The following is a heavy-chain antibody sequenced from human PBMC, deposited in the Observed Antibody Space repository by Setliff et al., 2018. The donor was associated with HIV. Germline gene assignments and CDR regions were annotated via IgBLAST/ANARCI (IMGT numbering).Heavy chain of an antibody. CDR1: GGSISSYY. CDR2: IYYSGST. V-gene: IGHV4-59*01. CDR3: ARGVVALAGKYYYYYMEV. J-gene: IGHJ6*03. D-gene: IGHD6-19*01. Sequence: SETLSLTCTVSGGSISSYYWSWIRQPPGKGLEWIGYIYYSGSTNDNPSLKSRVTISVDTSKNQFSLKLSSVTAADTAVYYCARGVVALAGKYYYYYMEVWGK.